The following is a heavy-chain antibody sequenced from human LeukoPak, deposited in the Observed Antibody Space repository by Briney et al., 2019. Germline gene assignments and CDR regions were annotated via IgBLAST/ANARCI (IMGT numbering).Heavy chain of an antibody. D-gene: IGHD5-18*01. CDR2: ISSNGGST. J-gene: IGHJ4*02. Sequence: PGGSLRLSCAASGFTFSSYPMHWVRQAPGKGLEYVSAISSNGGSTYYANSVKGRFTISRDNSKNTLYLQMGSLRAEDMAAYYCARGEVDTAMALRNWGQGTLVTVSS. CDR3: ARGEVDTAMALRN. CDR1: GFTFSSYP. V-gene: IGHV3-64*01.